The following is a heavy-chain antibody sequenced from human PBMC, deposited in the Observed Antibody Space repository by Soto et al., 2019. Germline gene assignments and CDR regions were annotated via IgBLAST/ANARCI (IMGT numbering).Heavy chain of an antibody. Sequence: SETLSLTCAVYGGSFSCYYWSWIRQPPGRGLEWIGEINHSGSTNYNPSLKSRVTISVDTSKNQFSLKLSSVTAADTAVYYCARTSLQYNWFDPWGQGTLVTVSS. CDR1: GGSFSCYY. V-gene: IGHV4-34*01. CDR2: INHSGST. CDR3: ARTSLQYNWFDP. J-gene: IGHJ5*02.